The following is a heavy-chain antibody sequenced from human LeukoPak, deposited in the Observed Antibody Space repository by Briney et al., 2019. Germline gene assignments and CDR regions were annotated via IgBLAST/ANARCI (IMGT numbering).Heavy chain of an antibody. Sequence: SETLFLTCAVSGGSINSHYWSWIRQSPGEGLEWIGYIYYSGSTNYNPSLKSRVTISVDTSKSQFSLNLSSVTAADTAVYYCATSAYYYYMDVWGEGTTVTVSS. CDR2: IYYSGST. CDR1: GGSINSHY. V-gene: IGHV4-59*11. J-gene: IGHJ6*03. CDR3: ATSAYYYYMDV.